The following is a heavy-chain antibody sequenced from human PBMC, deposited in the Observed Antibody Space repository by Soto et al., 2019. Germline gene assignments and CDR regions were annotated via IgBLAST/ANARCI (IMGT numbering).Heavy chain of an antibody. Sequence: EVQLVESGGGLVQPGGSLRLSCAASGFTVSSNYMSWVRQAPGKGLEGVSVSYSGGSTYYADSVKGRFTISRDNSKNTLYLQMNSLRAEDTAVYYCARYLGYCSGGSCPLRAFDIWGQGPMVSVSS. CDR2: SYSGGST. CDR3: ARYLGYCSGGSCPLRAFDI. V-gene: IGHV3-66*01. CDR1: GFTVSSNY. D-gene: IGHD2-15*01. J-gene: IGHJ3*02.